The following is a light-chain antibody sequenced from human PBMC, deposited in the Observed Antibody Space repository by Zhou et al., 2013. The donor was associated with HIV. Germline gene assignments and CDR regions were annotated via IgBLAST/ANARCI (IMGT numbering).Light chain of an antibody. J-gene: IGKJ4*01. Sequence: DIQMTQSPSSLSASVGDRVTISCRASQSIDGYLNWYQQRPGKAPKLLIYTASNLQSGVPSRFSGSGYGTDFTLTISSLQPEDFANYYCQQSYTTPETFGGGPRWRS. CDR2: TAS. V-gene: IGKV1-39*01. CDR1: QSIDGY. CDR3: QQSYTTPET.